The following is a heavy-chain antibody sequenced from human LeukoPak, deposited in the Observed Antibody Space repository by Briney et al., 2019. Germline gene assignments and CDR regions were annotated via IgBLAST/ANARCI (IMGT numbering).Heavy chain of an antibody. CDR3: ARFAPDCSSTSCYYGRGDY. V-gene: IGHV4-34*01. Sequence: SETLSLTCAVYGGSFSGYYWSWIRQPPGKGLEWIGEINHSGSTNYNPSLESRVTISVDTSKNQFSLKLSSVTAADTAVYYCARFAPDCSSTSCYYGRGDYWGQGTLVTVSS. CDR2: INHSGST. D-gene: IGHD2-2*01. CDR1: GGSFSGYY. J-gene: IGHJ4*02.